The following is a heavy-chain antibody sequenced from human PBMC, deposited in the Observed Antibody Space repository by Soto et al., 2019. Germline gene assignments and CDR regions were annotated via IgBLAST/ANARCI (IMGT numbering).Heavy chain of an antibody. CDR3: ARDGALTWNQLSDAHSFDY. CDR1: GFTFSSYS. J-gene: IGHJ4*02. V-gene: IGHV3-21*01. Sequence: PGGALRLSCAASGFTFSSYSMNWFRHAPAKGLEWVSSISSSSSYIYYADSVKGRFTISRDNAKNSLYLQMNSLRADDTAVYYCARDGALTWNQLSDAHSFDYWGQGTRVPVSS. D-gene: IGHD1-1*01. CDR2: ISSSSSYI.